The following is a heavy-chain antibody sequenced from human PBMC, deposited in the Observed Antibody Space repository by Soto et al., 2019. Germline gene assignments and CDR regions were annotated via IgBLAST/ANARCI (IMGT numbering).Heavy chain of an antibody. CDR2: IYYSGST. J-gene: IGHJ4*02. CDR1: GGSISSGGYY. V-gene: IGHV4-31*03. Sequence: PSETLSLTCTVSGGSISSGGYYWSWIRQHPGKGLEWIGYIYYSGSTYYNPSLKSRVTISVDTSKNQFSLKLSSVTAADTAVYYCARSYYYDSSGYYPLHYWGQGTLVTVSS. D-gene: IGHD3-22*01. CDR3: ARSYYYDSSGYYPLHY.